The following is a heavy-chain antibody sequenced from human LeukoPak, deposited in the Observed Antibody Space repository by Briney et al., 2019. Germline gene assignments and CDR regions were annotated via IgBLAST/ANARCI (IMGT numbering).Heavy chain of an antibody. Sequence: SETLSLTCAVYGGSFSVYYWSWIRQPPGRGLEWIREISHSGSTNYNSSLKSRVTISVDTSKNQFSLNLTSVTAADTAVYYCARVGLPRGDSGSYPGNWFDPWGQGNLVTVSS. D-gene: IGHD3-10*01. CDR2: ISHSGST. V-gene: IGHV4-34*01. CDR3: ARVGLPRGDSGSYPGNWFDP. CDR1: GGSFSVYY. J-gene: IGHJ5*02.